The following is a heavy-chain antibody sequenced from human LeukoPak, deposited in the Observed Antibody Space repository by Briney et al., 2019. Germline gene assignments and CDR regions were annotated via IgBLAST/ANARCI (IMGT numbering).Heavy chain of an antibody. CDR3: ARDLSFGSLDF. D-gene: IGHD1-26*01. Sequence: GGSLRLSCAASGFTLSSHGMYWVRQAPGKGLEWVAGMWYDGSKEDYADSVKGRFTISRDMSKNTLNLQMNSLRVEDTAMFYCARDLSFGSLDFRGQGTLVTVSS. V-gene: IGHV3-33*01. CDR1: GFTLSSHG. J-gene: IGHJ4*02. CDR2: MWYDGSKE.